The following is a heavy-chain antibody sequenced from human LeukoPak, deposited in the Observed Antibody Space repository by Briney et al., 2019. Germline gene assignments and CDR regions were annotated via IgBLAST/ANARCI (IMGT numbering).Heavy chain of an antibody. J-gene: IGHJ4*02. CDR1: GFTFSSYA. D-gene: IGHD6-19*01. CDR2: ISGSGGST. CDR3: AKDGSGWSDGVGY. Sequence: GGSLRLSCVVSGFTFSSYAMSWVRQAPGKGLEWVSAISGSGGSTYYADSVKGRFTISRDNSKNTLYLQMNSLRAEDTAVYYCAKDGSGWSDGVGYWGQGTLVTVSS. V-gene: IGHV3-23*01.